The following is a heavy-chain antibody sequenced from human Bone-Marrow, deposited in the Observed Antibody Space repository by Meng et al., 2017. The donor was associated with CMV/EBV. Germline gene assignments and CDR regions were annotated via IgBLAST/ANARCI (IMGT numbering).Heavy chain of an antibody. CDR2: IYYSGST. Sequence: GSLRLSCAVSGGSISSSSYYWGWIRQPPGKGLEWIGSIYYSGSTYYNPSLKSRVTISVDTSKYQFSLKLSSVTAADTAVYYCVRDGDAYYDSSGYPGYWGQGTLVPVSS. V-gene: IGHV4-39*07. CDR3: VRDGDAYYDSSGYPGY. J-gene: IGHJ4*02. D-gene: IGHD3-22*01. CDR1: GGSISSSSYY.